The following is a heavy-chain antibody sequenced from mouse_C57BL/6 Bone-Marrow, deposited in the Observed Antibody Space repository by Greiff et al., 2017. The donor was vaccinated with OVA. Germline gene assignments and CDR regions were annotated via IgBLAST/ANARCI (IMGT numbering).Heavy chain of an antibody. D-gene: IGHD1-1*01. CDR3: TTPSYWCAMDY. CDR2: IDPEDGDT. Sequence: EFQLQHSGAELVRPGASVKLSCTASGFNIKDYYMHWVTQRPEQGLEWIGRIDPEDGDTEYAPKFQGKATMPAHTSSPTASLPLNHLTSDDTAVDDCTTPSYWCAMDYWGQGTSVTVSS. J-gene: IGHJ4*01. CDR1: GFNIKDYY. V-gene: IGHV14-1*01.